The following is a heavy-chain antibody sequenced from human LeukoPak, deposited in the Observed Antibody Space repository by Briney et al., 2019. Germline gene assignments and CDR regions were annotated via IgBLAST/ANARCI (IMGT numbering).Heavy chain of an antibody. CDR1: GGSISSSSYY. CDR2: IYYSGST. J-gene: IGHJ4*02. CDR3: ARTEGGYSYGYFDY. Sequence: LETLSLTCTVSGGSISSSSYYWGWIRQPPGKGLEWIGSIYYSGSTYYNPSLKSRVTISVDTSKNQFSLKLSSVTAADTAVYYCARTEGGYSYGYFDYWGQGTLVTVSS. V-gene: IGHV4-39*07. D-gene: IGHD5-18*01.